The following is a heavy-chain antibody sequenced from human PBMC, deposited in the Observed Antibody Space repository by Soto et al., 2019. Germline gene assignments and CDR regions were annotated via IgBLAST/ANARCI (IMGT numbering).Heavy chain of an antibody. Sequence: PGASMTISWQFSGYKFAVYWIAWVRHLPGKGLELMGIIYPSDSDTRYRPSFQGQVTISADKSISSAYLQWSSLRASDTAMYYCARGGVSTRTFDYWGQGTPVTVSS. V-gene: IGHV5-51*01. D-gene: IGHD3-3*01. J-gene: IGHJ4*02. CDR2: IYPSDSDT. CDR1: GYKFAVYW. CDR3: ARGGVSTRTFDY.